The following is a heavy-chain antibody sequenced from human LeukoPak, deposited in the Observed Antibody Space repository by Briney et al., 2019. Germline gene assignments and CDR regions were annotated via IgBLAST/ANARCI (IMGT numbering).Heavy chain of an antibody. CDR1: GGTFSSYA. V-gene: IGHV3-23*01. J-gene: IGHJ6*02. CDR2: ISGSGSST. CDR3: AKDDYFDSSGYVYGMDV. Sequence: GASVKVSCKASGGTFSSYAMGWVRQAPGKGLEWVSAISGSGSSTYYADSVKGRFTISRDNSKNTLYLQMNSLRAEDTAVYYCAKDDYFDSSGYVYGMDVWGQGTTVTVSS. D-gene: IGHD3-22*01.